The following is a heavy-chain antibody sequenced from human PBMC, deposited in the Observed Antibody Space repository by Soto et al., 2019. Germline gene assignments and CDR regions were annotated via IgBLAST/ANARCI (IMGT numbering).Heavy chain of an antibody. CDR2: IWYDGSNK. J-gene: IGHJ6*03. CDR1: GFTFSSYG. V-gene: IGHV3-33*01. CDR3: ARRRAGYSGYDSGGVPNYYYYMDV. Sequence: QVQLVESGGGVVQPGRSLRLSCAASGFTFSSYGMHWVRQAPGKGLEWVAVIWYDGSNKYYADSVKGRFTISRDNSKNTLYLQMNSLRAEDTAVYYCARRRAGYSGYDSGGVPNYYYYMDVWGKGTTVTVSS. D-gene: IGHD5-12*01.